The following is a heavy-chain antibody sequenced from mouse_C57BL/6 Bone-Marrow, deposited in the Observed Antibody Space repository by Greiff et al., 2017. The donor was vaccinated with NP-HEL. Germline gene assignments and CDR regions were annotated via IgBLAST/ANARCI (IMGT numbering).Heavy chain of an antibody. V-gene: IGHV1-15*01. CDR2: IDPETGGT. J-gene: IGHJ3*01. D-gene: IGHD2-5*01. CDR3: TRWGNSNLFAY. Sequence: QVQLKQSGAELVRPGASVTLSCKASGYTFTDYEMHWVKQTPVHGLEWIGAIDPETGGTAYNQKFKGKAILTADKSSSTAYMELRSLTSEDSAVYYCTRWGNSNLFAYWGQGTLVTVSA. CDR1: GYTFTDYE.